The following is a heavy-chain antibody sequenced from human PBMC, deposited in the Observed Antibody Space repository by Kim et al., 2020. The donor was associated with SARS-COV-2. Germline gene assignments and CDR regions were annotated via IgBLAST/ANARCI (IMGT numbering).Heavy chain of an antibody. Sequence: ASVKVSCKASGYTFTSYAMNWVRQAPGQGLEWMGWINTNTGNPTYAQGFTGRFVFSLDTSVSTAYLQISSLKAEDTAVYYCASEPHMGNYNAFDIWGQGTMVTVSS. CDR3: ASEPHMGNYNAFDI. V-gene: IGHV7-4-1*02. J-gene: IGHJ3*02. CDR1: GYTFTSYA. CDR2: INTNTGNP. D-gene: IGHD3-10*01.